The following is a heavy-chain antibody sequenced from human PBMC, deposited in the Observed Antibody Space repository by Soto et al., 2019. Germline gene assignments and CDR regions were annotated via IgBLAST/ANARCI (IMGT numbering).Heavy chain of an antibody. Sequence: QITLKESGPPLMKPTQTLTLTCTFSGFSRSTSGGGVGWSRQPPGRALEWLGLSFWDDDKRYSPSLKSRLTVTNDTSNTQVVLTMTTMDPVDTATSYCAHKSPNSYIGMDVWGQGTTVTVSS. V-gene: IGHV2-5*02. D-gene: IGHD2-21*01. CDR2: SFWDDDK. CDR1: GFSRSTSGGG. J-gene: IGHJ6*02. CDR3: AHKSPNSYIGMDV.